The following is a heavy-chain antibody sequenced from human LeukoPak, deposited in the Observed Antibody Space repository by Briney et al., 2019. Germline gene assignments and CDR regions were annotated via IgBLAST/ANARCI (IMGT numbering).Heavy chain of an antibody. CDR3: AKLRVLSSSSENNWFDP. Sequence: GGSLRLSCAASGFTFSSYGMSWVRQAPGKRLEWVSAISGSGDATYYAGSVKGRFTISRDNSKNTLYLQMNSLRAEETAVYYCAKLRVLSSSSENNWFDPWGQGTLATVSS. V-gene: IGHV3-23*01. CDR2: ISGSGDAT. J-gene: IGHJ5*02. CDR1: GFTFSSYG. D-gene: IGHD6-6*01.